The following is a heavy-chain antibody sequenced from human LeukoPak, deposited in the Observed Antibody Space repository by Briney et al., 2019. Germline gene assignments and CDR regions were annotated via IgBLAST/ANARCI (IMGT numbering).Heavy chain of an antibody. D-gene: IGHD2-8*02. CDR3: ARHNHDWGWDF. V-gene: IGHV3-33*01. CDR2: IWPDGTIQ. CDR1: GFIFSYYG. Sequence: GGSLRLSCAASGFIFSYYGMRWVRQAPGKGLEWLAVIWPDGTIQYYADPVKGRFTISRDNSKNTLYLQLTGLRADDSAVYFCARHNHDWGWDFWGQGAQVTVSS. J-gene: IGHJ4*02.